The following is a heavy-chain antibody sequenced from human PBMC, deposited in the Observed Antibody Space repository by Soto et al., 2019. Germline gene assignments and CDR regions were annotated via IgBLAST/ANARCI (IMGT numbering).Heavy chain of an antibody. J-gene: IGHJ6*02. D-gene: IGHD5-12*01. Sequence: EVQLVESGGGLVQPGGSLRLSCAASGFTVSSKYMSWVRQAPGKGLEWVSVIYSGGSTYYADSVKGRFTISRDNSKNTLYLKMNSLRADDTAVYYCARCYGGYGGFMVVWGQGTTVTVSS. CDR2: IYSGGST. CDR1: GFTVSSKY. V-gene: IGHV3-66*01. CDR3: ARCYGGYGGFMVV.